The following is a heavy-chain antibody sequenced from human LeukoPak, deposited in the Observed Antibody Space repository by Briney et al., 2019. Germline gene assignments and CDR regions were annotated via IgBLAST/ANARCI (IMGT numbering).Heavy chain of an antibody. V-gene: IGHV4-59*12. Sequence: PSETLSLTCTVSAGSISTYYWTWLRQPPGKRLEWIGYIYYSGSTNYNPSLKSRVTISVDTSKNQFSLKLSSVTAADTAVYYCAREDLTTGFDPWGQGTLVTVSS. CDR3: AREDLTTGFDP. CDR1: AGSISTYY. CDR2: IYYSGST. J-gene: IGHJ5*02. D-gene: IGHD3-22*01.